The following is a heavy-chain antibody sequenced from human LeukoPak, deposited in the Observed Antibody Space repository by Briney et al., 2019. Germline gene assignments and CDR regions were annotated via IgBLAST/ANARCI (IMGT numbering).Heavy chain of an antibody. J-gene: IGHJ6*03. CDR3: AKDVYDSSGYPHYYYYMDV. CDR1: GFTFSSYA. V-gene: IGHV3-23*01. Sequence: GGSLRLSCAASGFTFSSYAMSWVRQAPGKGLEWVSAISGSGGSTYYADSVKGRFTISRDNSKNTLYLQMNSLRAEDTAVYYCAKDVYDSSGYPHYYYYMDVWGKGTTVTVSS. D-gene: IGHD3-22*01. CDR2: ISGSGGST.